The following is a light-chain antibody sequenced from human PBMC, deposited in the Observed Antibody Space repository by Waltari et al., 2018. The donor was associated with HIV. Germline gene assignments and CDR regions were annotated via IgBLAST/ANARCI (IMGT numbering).Light chain of an antibody. CDR1: SGSIASNY. V-gene: IGLV6-57*01. J-gene: IGLJ3*02. CDR3: QSYDSSNIWV. Sequence: NFMLTQPHSVSESPGKTVTISCTRSSGSIASNYVQWYQQRPGSSPTTVIYKDNQRPSGVPDRFSGSIDSSSNSASLTISGLKTEDEADYYCQSYDSSNIWVFGGGTKLTVL. CDR2: KDN.